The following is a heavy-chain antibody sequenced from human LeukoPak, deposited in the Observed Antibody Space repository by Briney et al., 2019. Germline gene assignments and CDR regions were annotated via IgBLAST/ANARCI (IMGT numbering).Heavy chain of an antibody. CDR1: GFTFTSSA. J-gene: IGHJ6*03. Sequence: SVKVSCKASGFTFTSSAMQWVRQARGQRLEWIGWIVVGSGNTNYAQKFQERVTITRDMSTSTAYMELSSLRSEDTAVYYCARERGGGGFGVVIKRSYYYMDVWGKGTTVTVSS. V-gene: IGHV1-58*02. CDR2: IVVGSGNT. CDR3: ARERGGGGFGVVIKRSYYYMDV. D-gene: IGHD3-3*01.